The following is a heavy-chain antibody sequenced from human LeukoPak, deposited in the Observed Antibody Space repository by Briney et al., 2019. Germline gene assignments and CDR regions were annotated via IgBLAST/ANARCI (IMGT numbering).Heavy chain of an antibody. V-gene: IGHV3-7*01. CDR2: MKRDGSEI. CDR1: GFTFSSYA. CDR3: ARDLRRVGASNADY. Sequence: GGSLRLSCAASGFTFSSYAMSWVRQAPGKGLEWVANMKRDGSEIYYVDSVRGRFTISRDNARNSLYLQMNSLRAEDTAVYYCARDLRRVGASNADYWGQGTLVTVSS. J-gene: IGHJ4*02. D-gene: IGHD1-26*01.